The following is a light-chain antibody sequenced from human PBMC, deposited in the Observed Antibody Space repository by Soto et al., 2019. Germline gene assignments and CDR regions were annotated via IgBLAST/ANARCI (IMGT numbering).Light chain of an antibody. CDR1: QSISSW. J-gene: IGKJ1*01. CDR3: QHYNSYSEA. CDR2: KAS. V-gene: IGKV1-5*03. Sequence: DIQMTQSPSTLSASVGDRVTITCRASQSISSWLAWYQQKKGKAPKILIYKASTLKSGVPSRFRGSGSGTEFTLTLSRLQPDDFETYYCQHYNSYSEAFGQGTKVDIK.